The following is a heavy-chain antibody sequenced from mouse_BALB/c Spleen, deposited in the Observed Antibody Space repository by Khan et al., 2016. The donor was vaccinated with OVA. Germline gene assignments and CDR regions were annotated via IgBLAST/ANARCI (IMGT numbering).Heavy chain of an antibody. CDR2: IWAGGST. Sequence: QVQLQQSGPGLVAPSQSLSITCTVSGFSLTSYGVHWVRQPPGKGLEWVGVIWAGGSTNYTSALMSRLSISQDNYNSQVFIKMNRPQTDDTAMYYCGRVVPYYRYDGYAMDYWGQGFSVTVSS. CDR1: GFSLTSYG. CDR3: GRVVPYYRYDGYAMDY. V-gene: IGHV2-9*02. J-gene: IGHJ4*01. D-gene: IGHD2-14*01.